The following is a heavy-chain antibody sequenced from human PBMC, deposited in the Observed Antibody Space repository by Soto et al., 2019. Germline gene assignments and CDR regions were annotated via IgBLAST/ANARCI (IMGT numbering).Heavy chain of an antibody. CDR1: GFTFSSYS. CDR2: ISSSSSTI. V-gene: IGHV3-48*02. D-gene: IGHD6-19*01. CDR3: ARDLSYSSGWYNGLDY. Sequence: EVQLVESGGGLVQPGGSLRLSCAASGFTFSSYSMNWVRQAPGKGLEWVSYISSSSSTIYYADSVKGRFTISRDNAKNSLYLQMNSLRDEDTAVYYCARDLSYSSGWYNGLDYWGQGSLVTVS. J-gene: IGHJ4*02.